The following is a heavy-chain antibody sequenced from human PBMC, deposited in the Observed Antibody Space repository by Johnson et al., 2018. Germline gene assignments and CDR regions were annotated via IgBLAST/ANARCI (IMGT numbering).Heavy chain of an antibody. Sequence: VQLVEAGAEVKKPGESLKISCKGSGYSFTSYWIGWVRQMPGKGLEWMGIIFPGDSDPKYSPSFQGQVTISADKSTSTDSLQWISLKASDTAMYYCARQSSEAFDIWGQGTMVTVSS. CDR2: IFPGDSDP. CDR3: ARQSSEAFDI. CDR1: GYSFTSYW. J-gene: IGHJ3*02. V-gene: IGHV5-51*01.